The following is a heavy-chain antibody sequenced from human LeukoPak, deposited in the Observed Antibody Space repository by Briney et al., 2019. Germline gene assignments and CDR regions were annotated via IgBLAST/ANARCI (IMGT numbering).Heavy chain of an antibody. J-gene: IGHJ4*02. CDR3: ARDQEIFAAGPFDY. CDR2: IYTSGST. D-gene: IGHD2-15*01. V-gene: IGHV4-4*07. Sequence: SETLSLTCAVSGHSLTTTYYWGWIRQPAGKGLEWIGRIYTSGSTNYNPSLKSRVTMSVDTSKNQFSLKLSSVTAADTAVYYCARDQEIFAAGPFDYWGQGTLVTVSS. CDR1: GHSLTTTYY.